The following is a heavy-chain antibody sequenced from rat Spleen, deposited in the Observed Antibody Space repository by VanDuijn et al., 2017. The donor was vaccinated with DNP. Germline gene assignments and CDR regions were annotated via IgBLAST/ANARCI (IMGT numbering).Heavy chain of an antibody. CDR2: IRYDGGGT. D-gene: IGHD4-3*01. V-gene: IGHV5-22*01. Sequence: EVQLVESGGGLVQPGRSLKLSCAASEFTFSNYDMAWVRQAPTKGLEWVAYIRYDGGGTKYGDSVRGRFTISRDNAKNTLYLQMNGLRSEDMATYYCARWNSGHFDYWGQGVMVPVSS. J-gene: IGHJ2*01. CDR1: EFTFSNYD. CDR3: ARWNSGHFDY.